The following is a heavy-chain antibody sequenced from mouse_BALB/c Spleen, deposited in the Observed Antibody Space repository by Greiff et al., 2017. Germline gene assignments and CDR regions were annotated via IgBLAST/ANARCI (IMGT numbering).Heavy chain of an antibody. D-gene: IGHD2-4*01. J-gene: IGHJ3*01. CDR3: ARDDYDEGAWFAY. Sequence: QVQLQQSGPGLVAPSQSLSITCTVSGFSLTSYGVHWVRQPPGKGLEWLGVIWAGGSTNYNSALMSRLSISKDNSKSQVFLKMNSLQTDDTAMYYCARDDYDEGAWFAYWGQGTLVTVSA. CDR2: IWAGGST. CDR1: GFSLTSYG. V-gene: IGHV2-9*02.